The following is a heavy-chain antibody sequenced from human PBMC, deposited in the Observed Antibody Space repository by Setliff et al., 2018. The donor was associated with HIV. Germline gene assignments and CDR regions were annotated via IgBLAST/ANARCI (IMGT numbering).Heavy chain of an antibody. D-gene: IGHD3-16*01. Sequence: PGGSLRLSCAASGFTFSSYAIHWVRQAPGKGLEWVALISYDGSNKYYADSVKGRFTISRDNSKNTLYLQMNSLRAEDTAVYYCARDDYGSVDYWGQGTLVTVSS. CDR2: ISYDGSNK. CDR1: GFTFSSYA. J-gene: IGHJ4*02. CDR3: ARDDYGSVDY. V-gene: IGHV3-30*04.